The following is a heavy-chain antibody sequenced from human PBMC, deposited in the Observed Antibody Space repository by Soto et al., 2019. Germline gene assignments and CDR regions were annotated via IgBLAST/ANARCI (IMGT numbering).Heavy chain of an antibody. CDR1: GGSISSYY. D-gene: IGHD6-19*01. J-gene: IGHJ4*02. Sequence: QVQLQESGPGLVKPSESLSLTCAVSGGSISSYYWSWIRQPPGKGLEWIGYIYYSGSTNYNPSLKSRVTLSVDTSKNQFSLKLTSVTAADPAVYYCARSRYTSGWWTPPFDYWGQGTLVTVSS. V-gene: IGHV4-59*01. CDR2: IYYSGST. CDR3: ARSRYTSGWWTPPFDY.